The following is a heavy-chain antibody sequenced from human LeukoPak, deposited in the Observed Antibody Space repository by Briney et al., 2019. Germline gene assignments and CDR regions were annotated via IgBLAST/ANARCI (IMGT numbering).Heavy chain of an antibody. V-gene: IGHV4-59*12. J-gene: IGHJ4*02. CDR1: GGSISSYY. CDR3: ARKGLRPLEWLSEYFFDY. D-gene: IGHD3-3*01. Sequence: PSETLSLTCTVSGGSISSYYWSWIRQPPGKGLEWIGHINHVGITNHNPSLKSRVTISVDTSKTQFTLKVRSVTAADTGVYFCARKGLRPLEWLSEYFFDYWGQGTLVSVAS. CDR2: INHVGIT.